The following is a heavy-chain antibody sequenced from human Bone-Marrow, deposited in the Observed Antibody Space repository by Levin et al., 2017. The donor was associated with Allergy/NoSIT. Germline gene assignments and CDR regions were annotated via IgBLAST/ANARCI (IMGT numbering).Heavy chain of an antibody. J-gene: IGHJ6*02. CDR3: AKDGGKLHTANGRDYYYYGMDV. CDR1: GFTFSSYG. Sequence: GGSLRLSCAASGFTFSSYGMHWVRQAPGKGLEWVAVISYDGSNKYYADSVKGRFTISRDNSKNTLYLQMNSLRAEDTAVYYCAKDGGKLHTANGRDYYYYGMDVWGQGTTVTVSS. CDR2: ISYDGSNK. D-gene: IGHD5-18*01. V-gene: IGHV3-30*18.